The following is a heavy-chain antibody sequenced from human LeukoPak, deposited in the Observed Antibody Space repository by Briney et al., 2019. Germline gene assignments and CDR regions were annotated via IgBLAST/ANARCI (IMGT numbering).Heavy chain of an antibody. CDR2: ISSSSSYI. Sequence: GGSLRLSCAASGFTFSSYWMHWVRQAPGKGLEWVSSISSSSSYIYYADSVKGRFTISRDNAKNSLYLQMNSLRAEDTAVYYCARDWDYDILTGYSPEGYWGQGTLVTVSS. V-gene: IGHV3-21*01. CDR3: ARDWDYDILTGYSPEGY. CDR1: GFTFSSYW. D-gene: IGHD3-9*01. J-gene: IGHJ4*02.